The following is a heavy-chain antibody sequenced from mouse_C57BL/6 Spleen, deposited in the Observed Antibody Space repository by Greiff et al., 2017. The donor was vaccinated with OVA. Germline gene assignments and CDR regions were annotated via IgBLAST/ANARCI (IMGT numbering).Heavy chain of an antibody. D-gene: IGHD2-1*01. CDR3: AREGGNYGNHFDY. CDR2: IYPGDGDT. CDR1: GYAFSSSW. V-gene: IGHV1-82*01. Sequence: VQLKESGPELVKPGASVKISCKASGYAFSSSWMNWVKQRPGKGLEWIGRIYPGDGDTNYNGKFKGKATLTADKSSSTAYMQLSSLTSEDSAVYFCAREGGNYGNHFDYWGQGTTLTVSS. J-gene: IGHJ2*01.